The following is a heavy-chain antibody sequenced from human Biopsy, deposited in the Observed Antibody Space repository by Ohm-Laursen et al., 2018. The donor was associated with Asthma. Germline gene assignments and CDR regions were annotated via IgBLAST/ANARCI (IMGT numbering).Heavy chain of an antibody. V-gene: IGHV4-30-2*01. Sequence: TLSLTCAVSGGSISSGGYSWSWIRQPPGKGLEWIGYIYHSGSTYYNPSLKSRVTISVDRSKNQFSLKLSSVTAADTAVYYYARVKDGYNFDYWGQGTLVTVSS. CDR3: ARVKDGYNFDY. CDR2: IYHSGST. D-gene: IGHD5-24*01. J-gene: IGHJ4*02. CDR1: GGSISSGGYS.